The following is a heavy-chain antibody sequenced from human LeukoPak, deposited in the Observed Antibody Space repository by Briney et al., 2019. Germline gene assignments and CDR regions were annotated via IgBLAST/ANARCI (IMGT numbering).Heavy chain of an antibody. V-gene: IGHV4-31*03. CDR3: ARDVLR. CDR2: IYKTGST. J-gene: IGHJ4*02. CDR1: GGSITSGGYY. Sequence: SSQTLSLTCTVSGGSITSGGYYWSWIRQRPGKGLEWIGDIYKTGSTYYNPSLKSRVTMSVDTSRNQFSLKLNSVTAADTAVYYCARDVLRWGQGTLVTVSS.